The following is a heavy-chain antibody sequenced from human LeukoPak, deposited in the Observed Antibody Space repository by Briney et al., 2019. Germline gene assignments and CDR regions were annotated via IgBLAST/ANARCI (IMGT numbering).Heavy chain of an antibody. Sequence: GESLKISCKGSGYSINNYWIGWVRQMPGKGLEWMGIIYPADSDIRYSPSFQGQVTISADKSISTAYLQWSSLKASDTAMYYCAAAAGTGYFDYWGQGTLVTVSS. D-gene: IGHD6-13*01. CDR1: GYSINNYW. CDR2: IYPADSDI. V-gene: IGHV5-51*01. J-gene: IGHJ4*02. CDR3: AAAAGTGYFDY.